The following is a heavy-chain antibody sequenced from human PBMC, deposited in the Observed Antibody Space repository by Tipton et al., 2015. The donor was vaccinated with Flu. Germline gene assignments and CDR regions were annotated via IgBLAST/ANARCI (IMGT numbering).Heavy chain of an antibody. CDR1: GFTFSSYG. V-gene: IGHV3-30*18. CDR2: ISYDGSNK. D-gene: IGHD3-10*01. CDR3: ANGLLWFGESDAFDI. J-gene: IGHJ3*02. Sequence: SLRLSCAASGFTFSSYGMHWVRQAPGKGLEWVAVISYDGSNKYYADSVKGRFTIPRDNSKNTLYLQMNSLRAEDTAVYYCANGLLWFGESDAFDIWGQGTMVTVSS.